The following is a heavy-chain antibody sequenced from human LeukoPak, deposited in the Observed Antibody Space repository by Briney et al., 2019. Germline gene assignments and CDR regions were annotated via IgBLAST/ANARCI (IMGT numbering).Heavy chain of an antibody. CDR3: AGLWFGELLSDDY. D-gene: IGHD3-10*01. V-gene: IGHV4-31*03. CDR1: GGSISSGGYY. J-gene: IGHJ4*02. Sequence: SETLSLTCTVSGGSISSGGYYWSWIRQHPGKGLEWIGYIYYSGSTYYNPSLKSRVTISVDASKNQFSLKLSSVTAADTAVYYCAGLWFGELLSDDYWGQGTLVTVSS. CDR2: IYYSGST.